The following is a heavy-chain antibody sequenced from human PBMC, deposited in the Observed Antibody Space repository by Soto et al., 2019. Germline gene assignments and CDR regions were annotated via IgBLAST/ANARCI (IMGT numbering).Heavy chain of an antibody. Sequence: SETLSLTCRVSGGSISSSRYWSWVRQHPGKGLEWIGYIYYSGNTYYNPSLKSRVTISEDTSKNQFSLKLSSVTAADTAVYYCARATYYYDSSGYSDRVLDYWGQGTLVTVSS. V-gene: IGHV4-31*03. D-gene: IGHD3-22*01. CDR1: GGSISSSRY. CDR2: IYYSGNT. CDR3: ARATYYYDSSGYSDRVLDY. J-gene: IGHJ4*02.